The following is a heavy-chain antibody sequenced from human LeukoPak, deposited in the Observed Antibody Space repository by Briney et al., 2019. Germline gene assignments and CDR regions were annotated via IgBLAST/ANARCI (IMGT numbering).Heavy chain of an antibody. D-gene: IGHD3-10*01. CDR3: ARGGSGSYYKRRHFDY. CDR1: GFTFSSYA. J-gene: IGHJ4*02. V-gene: IGHV3-30-3*01. Sequence: PGGSLRLSCAASGFTFSSYAMHWVRQAPGKGLEWVAVISYDGSNKYYADSVKGRFTISRDNSKNTLYLQMNSLRAEDTAVYYCARGGSGSYYKRRHFDYWGQGTLVTVSS. CDR2: ISYDGSNK.